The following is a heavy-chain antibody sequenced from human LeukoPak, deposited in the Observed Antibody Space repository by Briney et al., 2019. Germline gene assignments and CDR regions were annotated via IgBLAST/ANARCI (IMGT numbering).Heavy chain of an antibody. J-gene: IGHJ5*02. CDR2: INPNSGGT. V-gene: IGHV1-2*02. Sequence: GASVRVSCKASGYIFTGYYMHWVRQAPGQGLEWMGWINPNSGGTNYAQKFQGRVTMTRDTSISTAYMELSRLRSDDTAVYYCARDMTTVTTGWFDPWGQGTLVTVSS. D-gene: IGHD4-17*01. CDR3: ARDMTTVTTGWFDP. CDR1: GYIFTGYY.